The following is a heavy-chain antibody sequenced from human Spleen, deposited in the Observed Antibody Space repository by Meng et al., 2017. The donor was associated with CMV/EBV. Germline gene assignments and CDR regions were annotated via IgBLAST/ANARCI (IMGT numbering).Heavy chain of an antibody. Sequence: GSLRLSCSVSGGSISSSSYYWGWIRQPPGKGLEWIGSIYYSGSTYYSPSLKTRVTISVDTSKNQFSLKLSSVTAADTAVYYCARDKGGYCSSTSCRPYYYYYGMDVWGQGTTVTVSS. CDR3: ARDKGGYCSSTSCRPYYYYYGMDV. CDR2: IYYSGST. CDR1: GGSISSSSYY. V-gene: IGHV4-39*07. J-gene: IGHJ6*02. D-gene: IGHD2-2*01.